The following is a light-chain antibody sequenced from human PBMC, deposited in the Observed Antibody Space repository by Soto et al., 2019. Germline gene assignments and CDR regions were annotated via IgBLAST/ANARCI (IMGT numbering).Light chain of an antibody. V-gene: IGKV3-20*01. CDR3: QQYDSTPPWT. CDR1: QPVGRSY. J-gene: IGKJ1*01. Sequence: VVLTQSPGILYLSPGERATLSCSASQPVGRSYLAWYQQKPGQPPRLLIFGTSTRATGIPDRFSGGGSGTEVTLTISRLDPEDFAVYYCQQYDSTPPWTFGQGTRVEVK. CDR2: GTS.